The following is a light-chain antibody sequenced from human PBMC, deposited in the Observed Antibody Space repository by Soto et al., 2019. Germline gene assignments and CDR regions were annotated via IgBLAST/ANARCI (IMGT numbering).Light chain of an antibody. Sequence: EIVFTQSPGTLSLSPGERATLSCRGSQSVKNSYLAWYQRKPGQAPRLLIYGASSRATGIPDRFSGSGSGTDFTLTINRLEPEDFAVYYCQQYGSSITLGQGTRLEIK. V-gene: IGKV3-20*01. CDR1: QSVKNSY. J-gene: IGKJ5*01. CDR3: QQYGSSIT. CDR2: GAS.